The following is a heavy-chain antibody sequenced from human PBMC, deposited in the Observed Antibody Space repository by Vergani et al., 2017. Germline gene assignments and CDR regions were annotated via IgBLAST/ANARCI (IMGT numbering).Heavy chain of an antibody. J-gene: IGHJ4*02. CDR2: IYPADSDT. D-gene: IGHD1-1*01. CDR3: ARHTTYTDS. Sequence: EVELVQSGPEMRKPGESLKISCKGSEYSFGNYWIGWVRQMPGKGLEWMGIIYPADSDTRYSPSFQGQVTISADKSISTAFLQWDSLKASDTARYYCARHTTYTDSWGQDTLVTVSS. V-gene: IGHV5-51*01. CDR1: EYSFGNYW.